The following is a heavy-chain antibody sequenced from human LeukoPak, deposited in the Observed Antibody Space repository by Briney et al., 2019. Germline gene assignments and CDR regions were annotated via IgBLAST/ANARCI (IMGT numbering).Heavy chain of an antibody. CDR1: GGSISSYY. CDR3: ARDRYYDSSGLYDY. CDR2: IYYSGST. Sequence: SETLSLTCTVSGGSISSYYWSWIRQPPGKGLEWIGYIYYSGSTNYNPSLKGRVTISVDTSKNQFSLKLSSVTAADTAVYYCARDRYYDSSGLYDYWGQGTLVAVSS. J-gene: IGHJ4*02. V-gene: IGHV4-59*01. D-gene: IGHD3-22*01.